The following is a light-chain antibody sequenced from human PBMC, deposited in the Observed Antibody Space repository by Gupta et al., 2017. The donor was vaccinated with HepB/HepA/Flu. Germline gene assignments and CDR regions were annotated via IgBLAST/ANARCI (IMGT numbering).Light chain of an antibody. CDR3: QQSHSTPPRT. Sequence: DIQTPQSPSSLSASVGVRVTITCRASQSISIYLNLSQQKPGKAPKLLIYAASSLQSGVPSRFSVSGSGTDITLTLSSLQPEDFASYYCQQSHSTPPRTFGQGTKVEIK. J-gene: IGKJ1*01. V-gene: IGKV1-39*01. CDR1: QSISIY. CDR2: AAS.